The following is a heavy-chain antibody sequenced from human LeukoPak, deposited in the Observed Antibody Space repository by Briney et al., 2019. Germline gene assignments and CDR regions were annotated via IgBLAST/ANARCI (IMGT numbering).Heavy chain of an antibody. Sequence: SETLSLTCTVSGGSISSSSFYWGWIRQPPGRGLEWIGSIYYSGSTSYNPSLKGRVTISVDTSKNQFSLKLSSVTAADTAVYYCARDGRRDGYNWFDPWGQGTLVTVSS. J-gene: IGHJ5*02. CDR3: ARDGRRDGYNWFDP. D-gene: IGHD5-24*01. CDR2: IYYSGST. CDR1: GGSISSSSFY. V-gene: IGHV4-39*02.